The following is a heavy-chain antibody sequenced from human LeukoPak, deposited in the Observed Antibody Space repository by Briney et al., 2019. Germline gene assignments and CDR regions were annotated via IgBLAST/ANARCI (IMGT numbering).Heavy chain of an antibody. J-gene: IGHJ4*02. CDR2: INHSGST. CDR1: GGSFSGYY. CDR3: ARYSDVTYFDY. V-gene: IGHV4-34*10. D-gene: IGHD2-21*02. Sequence: SETLSLTCAVYGGSFSGYYWSWIRQPPGKGLEWIGEINHSGSTNYNPSLKSRVTMSVDTSKNQFSLKLSSVTALDTAVYYCARYSDVTYFDYWGQGTLVTVSS.